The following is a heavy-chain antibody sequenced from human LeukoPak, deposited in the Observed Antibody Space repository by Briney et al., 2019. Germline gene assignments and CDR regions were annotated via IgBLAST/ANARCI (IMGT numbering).Heavy chain of an antibody. Sequence: GGSLRLSCAASGFTFSSYWMSWVRQAPGKGLEWVANIKQDGSEKYYVDSVKGRFTISRDNAKNSLYLQMNSLRAEDTAVYYCARESIVVVPDNNDAFDIWGQGTMVTVSS. V-gene: IGHV3-7*01. J-gene: IGHJ3*02. CDR1: GFTFSSYW. D-gene: IGHD2-2*01. CDR3: ARESIVVVPDNNDAFDI. CDR2: IKQDGSEK.